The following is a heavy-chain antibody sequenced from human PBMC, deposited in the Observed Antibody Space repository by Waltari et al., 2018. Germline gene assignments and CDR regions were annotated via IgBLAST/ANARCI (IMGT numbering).Heavy chain of an antibody. CDR3: ARGGPIVMAARIHHAFDI. V-gene: IGHV4-34*01. Sequence: QVQLQQWGAGLLKPSETLSLTCTVYGGSFSGYSWSWLRQPPGRGLEWIGEINHSGRTNYNPSLKSRVTISVDTSKNQFSLKLSSVTAADTAVYYCARGGPIVMAARIHHAFDIWGQGTMVTVSS. CDR2: INHSGRT. J-gene: IGHJ3*02. D-gene: IGHD6-6*01. CDR1: GGSFSGYS.